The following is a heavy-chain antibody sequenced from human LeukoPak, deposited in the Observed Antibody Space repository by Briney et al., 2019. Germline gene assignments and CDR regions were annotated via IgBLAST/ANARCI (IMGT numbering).Heavy chain of an antibody. CDR2: ISGSGSST. V-gene: IGHV3-23*01. CDR3: AKTSGSGNYYYYYYGMDV. D-gene: IGHD3-10*01. Sequence: PGGSLRLSCAASGFTFSSYAMSWVRQAPGEGLEWVSAISGSGSSTFYADSVKGRFTISRDHSKNTLYLQMNSLRAEDTAVYYCAKTSGSGNYYYYYYGMDVWGQGTTVTVSS. J-gene: IGHJ6*02. CDR1: GFTFSSYA.